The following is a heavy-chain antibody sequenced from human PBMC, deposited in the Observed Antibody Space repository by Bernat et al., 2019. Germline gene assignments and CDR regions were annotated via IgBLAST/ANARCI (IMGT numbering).Heavy chain of an antibody. J-gene: IGHJ6*02. CDR1: GFTFSSYG. D-gene: IGHD6-6*01. V-gene: IGHV3-30*18. CDR3: AKLPVAARPYYYYYGMDV. CDR2: ISYDGSNK. Sequence: QVQLVESGGGVVQPGRSLRLSCAASGFTFSSYGMHWVRQAPGKGLEWVAVISYDGSNKYYADSVKGRFTISRDNSKNTLYLQMNSLRAEDTAVYYCAKLPVAARPYYYYYGMDVWGQGTTVTVSS.